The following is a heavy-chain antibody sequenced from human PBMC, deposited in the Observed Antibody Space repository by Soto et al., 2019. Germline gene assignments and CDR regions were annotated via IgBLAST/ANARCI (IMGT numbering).Heavy chain of an antibody. CDR2: INHSGST. CDR1: GGSFSGYY. J-gene: IGHJ4*02. Sequence: SETLSLTCAVYGGSFSGYYWSWIRQPPGKGLEWIGAINHSGSTNYNPSLKSRVTISVDTSKNQFSLKLSSVTAADTAVYYCARPYSSSSRAGTLFSHFYDYWGQGTLVTVSS. V-gene: IGHV4-34*01. D-gene: IGHD6-6*01. CDR3: ARPYSSSSRAGTLFSHFYDY.